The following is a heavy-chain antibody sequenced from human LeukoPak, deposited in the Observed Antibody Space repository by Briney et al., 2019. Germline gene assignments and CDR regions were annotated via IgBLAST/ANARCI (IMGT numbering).Heavy chain of an antibody. CDR3: ARDGGFYGDYLRV. D-gene: IGHD4-17*01. V-gene: IGHV4-31*03. J-gene: IGHJ4*02. CDR2: IYYSGST. CDR1: GGSISSGGYY. Sequence: SQTLSLTCTVSGGSISSGGYYWSWIRQRPGKGLEWIGYIYYSGSTYYNPSLKSRVTIPVDTSKNQFSLKLSSVTAADTAVYYCARDGGFYGDYLRVWGQGTLVTVSS.